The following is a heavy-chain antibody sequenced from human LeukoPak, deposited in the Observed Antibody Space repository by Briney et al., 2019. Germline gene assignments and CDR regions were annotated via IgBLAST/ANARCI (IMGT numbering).Heavy chain of an antibody. Sequence: GGSLRLSGAASGFTFSSYWMHWVRQAPGKGLGWVSRINSDGSSTSYADSVKGRFTISRDNAKNTLYLQMNSLRAEDTAVYYCARADYYDSSGPFDYWGQGTLVTVSS. CDR1: GFTFSSYW. V-gene: IGHV3-74*01. J-gene: IGHJ4*02. CDR3: ARADYYDSSGPFDY. D-gene: IGHD3-22*01. CDR2: INSDGSST.